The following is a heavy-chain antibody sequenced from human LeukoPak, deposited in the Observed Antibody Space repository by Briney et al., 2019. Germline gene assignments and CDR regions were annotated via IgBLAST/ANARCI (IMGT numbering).Heavy chain of an antibody. CDR2: IYSGGST. V-gene: IGHV3-66*01. Sequence: GGSLRLSCAASGFTVSSNYMSWVRPAPGKGLEGVSVIYSGGSTYYADSVKGRFTISRDNSKNTLYLQMNSLRAEDTAVYYCARVVGSHYAFDYWGQGTLVTVPS. CDR1: GFTVSSNY. CDR3: ARVVGSHYAFDY. J-gene: IGHJ4*02. D-gene: IGHD1-26*01.